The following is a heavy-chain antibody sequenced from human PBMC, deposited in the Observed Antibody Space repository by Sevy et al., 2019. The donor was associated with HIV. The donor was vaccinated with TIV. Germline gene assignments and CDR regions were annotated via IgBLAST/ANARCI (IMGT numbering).Heavy chain of an antibody. V-gene: IGHV1-24*01. J-gene: IGHJ4*02. CDR1: GYTLTELS. CDR3: ATFNGGSYRSADY. Sequence: GESLKISCKVSGYTLTELSMHWVRQAPGKGLEWMGGFDPEDGETIYAQKFQGRVTMTEDTSTDTAYMELSSLRSEDTAVYYCATFNGGSYRSADYWGQGTLVTVSS. D-gene: IGHD1-26*01. CDR2: FDPEDGET.